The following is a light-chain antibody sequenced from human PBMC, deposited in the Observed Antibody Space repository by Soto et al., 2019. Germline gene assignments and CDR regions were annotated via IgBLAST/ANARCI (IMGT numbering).Light chain of an antibody. Sequence: QSALTQPPSASGSPGQSVTISCTGTSSDVGGYNYVSWYQQHPGKAPKLMIYEVSKRPSGVPDRFSGSKSGNTAYLTVSGLQAEDEADYYCSSYAGSTDWVFGGGTKLTVL. CDR2: EVS. J-gene: IGLJ3*02. CDR3: SSYAGSTDWV. CDR1: SSDVGGYNY. V-gene: IGLV2-8*01.